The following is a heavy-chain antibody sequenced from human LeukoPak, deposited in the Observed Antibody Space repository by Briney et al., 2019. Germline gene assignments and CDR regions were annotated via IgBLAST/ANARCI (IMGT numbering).Heavy chain of an antibody. Sequence: ASVKVSCKASGYTFTGYYMHCVRQAPGQGLEWMGWINPNSGGTNYAQKFQGRVTMTRDTSISTAYMELSRLRPDDTAVYYCARDMITFGGVIVIQWGQGTLVTVSS. J-gene: IGHJ4*02. D-gene: IGHD3-16*02. CDR2: INPNSGGT. CDR3: ARDMITFGGVIVIQ. CDR1: GYTFTGYY. V-gene: IGHV1-2*02.